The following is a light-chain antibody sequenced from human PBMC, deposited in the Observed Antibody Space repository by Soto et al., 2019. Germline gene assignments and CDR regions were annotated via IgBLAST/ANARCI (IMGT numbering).Light chain of an antibody. CDR1: SSDVADYNF. V-gene: IGLV2-14*01. CDR3: SSYTSSSTL. J-gene: IGLJ2*01. Sequence: QSALTQPASVSGSPGQSITISCTGTSSDVADYNFVSWYQQHPGKAPKLMIYEVSNRPSGVSSRFSGSKSGNTASLTISGLQAEDEADYYCSSYTSSSTLFGGGTKLTVL. CDR2: EVS.